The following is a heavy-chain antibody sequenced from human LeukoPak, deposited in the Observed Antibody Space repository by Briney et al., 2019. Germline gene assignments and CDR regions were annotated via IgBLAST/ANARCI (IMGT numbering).Heavy chain of an antibody. CDR2: IYYSGST. D-gene: IGHD3-22*01. V-gene: IGHV4-39*01. CDR3: ASNYYYDSSGYYPIDY. J-gene: IGHJ4*02. CDR1: GGSISSSSYY. Sequence: SETLSLTCTVSGGSISSSSYYWGWIRQPPGKGLEWIGSIYYSGSTYYNPSLKSRVTISVDTSKNQFSLKLSSVTAADTAVYYCASNYYYDSSGYYPIDYWGQGTLVTVSS.